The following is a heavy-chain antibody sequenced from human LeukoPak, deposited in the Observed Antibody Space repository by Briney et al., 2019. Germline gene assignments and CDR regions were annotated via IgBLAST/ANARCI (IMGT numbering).Heavy chain of an antibody. Sequence: SVKVSCKASGGTFSSYTISWVRQAPGQGLEWMGRIIPILGIANYAQKFQGRVTITADKSTSTAYMELSSPRSEDTAVYYCARASTVPYNWFDPWGQGTLVTVSS. J-gene: IGHJ5*02. D-gene: IGHD4-11*01. V-gene: IGHV1-69*02. CDR2: IIPILGIA. CDR3: ARASTVPYNWFDP. CDR1: GGTFSSYT.